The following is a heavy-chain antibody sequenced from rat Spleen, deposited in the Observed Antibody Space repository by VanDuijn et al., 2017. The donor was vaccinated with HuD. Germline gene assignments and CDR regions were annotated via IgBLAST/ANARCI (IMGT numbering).Heavy chain of an antibody. J-gene: IGHJ2*01. V-gene: IGHV5-58*01. CDR2: ISTGGGNT. Sequence: EVQLVESGGGLVQPGRSLKLSCVASGFTFSSYWMYWIRPAPGKGLEWVSSISTGGGNTYYPDSVRGRFTISSDNSKSTLYLQMNSLRSEDTATYYCAVAGYTTDYYYPLVGYWGQGVMVTVSS. D-gene: IGHD1-6*01. CDR1: GFTFSSYW. CDR3: AVAGYTTDYYYPLVGY.